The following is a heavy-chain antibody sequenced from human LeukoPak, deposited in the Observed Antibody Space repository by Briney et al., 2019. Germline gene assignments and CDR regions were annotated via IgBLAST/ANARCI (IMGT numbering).Heavy chain of an antibody. V-gene: IGHV4-59*01. J-gene: IGHJ6*02. CDR3: ARGMTVFGVVIKSGMDV. CDR1: GGSISSYY. CDR2: ISYSGGT. D-gene: IGHD3-3*01. Sequence: TSETLSLTCTVSGGSISSYYWTWIQQPPGQGLEWIGYISYSGGTNYNPSLKSRVTISRDTSKNQFSLKLTSVTAADTAVYYCARGMTVFGVVIKSGMDVWGQGTTVTVSS.